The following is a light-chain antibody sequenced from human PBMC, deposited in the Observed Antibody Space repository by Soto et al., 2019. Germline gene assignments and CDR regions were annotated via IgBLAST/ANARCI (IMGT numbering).Light chain of an antibody. CDR2: GAS. J-gene: IGKJ1*01. V-gene: IGKV1-9*01. CDR1: QGLSSN. CDR3: QKLNAYPPWT. Sequence: QLTQSPSSLSASVGDRVTISCRASQGLSSNLAWYQQKPGRAPKLLIFGASTLQSGVPSRFSGSGSGTDFTLTISSLQPEDFATYFCQKLNAYPPWTFGQGTKVDIK.